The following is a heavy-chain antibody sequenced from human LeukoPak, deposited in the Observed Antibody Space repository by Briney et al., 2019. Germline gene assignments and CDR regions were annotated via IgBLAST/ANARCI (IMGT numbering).Heavy chain of an antibody. D-gene: IGHD3-10*01. J-gene: IGHJ5*02. V-gene: IGHV4-34*01. Sequence: NPSETLSLTCAVYGGSFSGYYWSWIRQPPGKGLEWIGEINHSGSTNYNPSLKSRVTISVDTSKNQFSLKLSSVTAADTAVYYCAREADGGGFDPWGQGTLVTVSS. CDR2: INHSGST. CDR1: GGSFSGYY. CDR3: AREADGGGFDP.